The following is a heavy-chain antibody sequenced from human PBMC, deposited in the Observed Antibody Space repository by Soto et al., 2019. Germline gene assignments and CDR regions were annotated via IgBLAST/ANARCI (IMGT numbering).Heavy chain of an antibody. CDR2: IHSDGSST. D-gene: IGHD1-26*01. Sequence: EVQLVESGGGLVQPGESLRLSCAASGFTFSYYWMHWVRQAPGKGLVWVSRIHSDGSSTTYADSVKGRFTISRDNAMNTVYLQMNSLRAEDTAVYYCARGDSGAFDLWGQGTVVTVSS. CDR3: ARGDSGAFDL. V-gene: IGHV3-74*03. CDR1: GFTFSYYW. J-gene: IGHJ3*01.